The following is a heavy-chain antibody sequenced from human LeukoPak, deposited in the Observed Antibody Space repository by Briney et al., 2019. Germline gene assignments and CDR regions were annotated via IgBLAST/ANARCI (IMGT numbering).Heavy chain of an antibody. Sequence: GGSLRLSCAASGFTVRSNYMSWVRQAPGKGLEWVSVIYSGGSTYYADSVKGRFTISRDNSKNTLYLQMNSLRAEDTAVYYCASSSSWSYYYYYMDVWGKGTTVTVSS. CDR3: ASSSSWSYYYYYMDV. CDR2: IYSGGST. D-gene: IGHD6-13*01. CDR1: GFTVRSNY. V-gene: IGHV3-66*02. J-gene: IGHJ6*03.